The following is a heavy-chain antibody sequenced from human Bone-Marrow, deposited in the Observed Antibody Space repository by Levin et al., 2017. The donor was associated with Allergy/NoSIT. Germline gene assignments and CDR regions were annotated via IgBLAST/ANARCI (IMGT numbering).Heavy chain of an antibody. CDR2: TYYRSSWYN. CDR1: GDSVSSNSAA. CDR3: AVEAAGTYYFDS. J-gene: IGHJ4*02. Sequence: SETLSLTCAISGDSVSSNSAAWNWIRQSPSRGLEWLGRTYYRSSWYNDYAVSVRSRITINPDTSRNQFSLQLNWVTPDDTAVYYCAVEAAGTYYFDSWGQGTLVTVSS. D-gene: IGHD6-13*01. V-gene: IGHV6-1*01.